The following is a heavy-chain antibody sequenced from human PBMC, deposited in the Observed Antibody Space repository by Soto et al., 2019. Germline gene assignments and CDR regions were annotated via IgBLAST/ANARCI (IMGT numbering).Heavy chain of an antibody. D-gene: IGHD2-2*01. Sequence: GGYLRLSCAASGFTFSSNGMHWVRQGPGKGLEWVAGIWYDGSNKYYADSVKGRFTISRDNSKNTLYLQMNSLRAEDTAVYYCARDRGCISTSCYRYYYGMDVWGQGTTVTVS. CDR2: IWYDGSNK. J-gene: IGHJ6*02. CDR1: GFTFSSNG. V-gene: IGHV3-33*01. CDR3: ARDRGCISTSCYRYYYGMDV.